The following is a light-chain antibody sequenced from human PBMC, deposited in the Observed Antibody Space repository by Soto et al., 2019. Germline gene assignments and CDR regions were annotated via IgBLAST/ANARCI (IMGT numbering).Light chain of an antibody. CDR3: QQYGNSPS. Sequence: VLTQSPGTLSLSPGDRATLSCRASQRVSGSSLAWYQQKPGLSPRLLIYGASNRATGVPDRFNGSGSGADFTLTISRLXPEDFAVYHCQQYGNSPSFGQGTKLEIK. CDR2: GAS. J-gene: IGKJ2*01. V-gene: IGKV3-20*01. CDR1: QRVSGSS.